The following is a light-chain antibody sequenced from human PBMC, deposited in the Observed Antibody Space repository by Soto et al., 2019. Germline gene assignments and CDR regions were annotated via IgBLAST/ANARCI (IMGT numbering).Light chain of an antibody. Sequence: QSALTQPPSASGSPGQSVAISCTGTSSDVGGYNYVSWYQQHPGKAPKLMIYEVNKRPSGVPDRFSGSKSGNTASLTVSGLQDEDEADYYCSSYAGRSNVFGTGTKLTVL. J-gene: IGLJ1*01. CDR3: SSYAGRSNV. CDR1: SSDVGGYNY. V-gene: IGLV2-8*01. CDR2: EVN.